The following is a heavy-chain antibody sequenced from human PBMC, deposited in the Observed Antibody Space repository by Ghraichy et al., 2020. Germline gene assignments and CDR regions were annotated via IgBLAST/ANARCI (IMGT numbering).Heavy chain of an antibody. CDR1: GYTFTGYY. V-gene: IGHV1-2*02. D-gene: IGHD4-17*01. CDR3: ARDAGDYFNCFDP. Sequence: ASVKVSCKASGYTFTGYYMHWVRQAPGQGLEWMGWLDPNSGGTNYAQKFQGRVTMTRDTSISTAYMELSRLRSDDTAVYYCARDAGDYFNCFDPWGQGTLVTVSS. J-gene: IGHJ5*02. CDR2: LDPNSGGT.